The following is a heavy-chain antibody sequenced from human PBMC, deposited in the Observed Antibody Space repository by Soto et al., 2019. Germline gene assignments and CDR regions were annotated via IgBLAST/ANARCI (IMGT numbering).Heavy chain of an antibody. V-gene: IGHV3-74*03. D-gene: IGHD3-22*01. Sequence: GSLRLSCAASGFSLSDYWMHWVRQVPGKGLLWVSRISVSRRDTTYADSVKGRFTISRDNAKNSLYLQMNSLRAEDTAVYYCARDNYYDSSGYYLIGNAFDIWGQGTMVTVSS. CDR3: ARDNYYDSSGYYLIGNAFDI. CDR2: ISVSRRDT. CDR1: GFSLSDYW. J-gene: IGHJ3*02.